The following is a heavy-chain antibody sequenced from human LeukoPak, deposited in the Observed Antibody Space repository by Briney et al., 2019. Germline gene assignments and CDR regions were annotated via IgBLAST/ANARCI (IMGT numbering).Heavy chain of an antibody. CDR1: EFTFSSYA. D-gene: IGHD7-27*01. V-gene: IGHV3-30*01. Sequence: RGAPRVSCVAPEFTFSSYAMYWVRQALGKRVWWVSVISYAGRTTYLSASVKGRFSTSRDNSKNTVNLQMKSLRDEDTAVYYCARDPSRLLNGGRLDYWGQGTLVTVSS. J-gene: IGHJ4*02. CDR2: ISYAGRTT. CDR3: ARDPSRLLNGGRLDY.